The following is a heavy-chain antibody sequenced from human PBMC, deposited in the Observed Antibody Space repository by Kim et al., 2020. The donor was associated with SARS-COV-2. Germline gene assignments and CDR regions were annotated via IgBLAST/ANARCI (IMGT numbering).Heavy chain of an antibody. V-gene: IGHV4-31*03. Sequence: SETLSLTCTVSGGSISSGGYYWSWIRQHPGKGLEWIGYIYYSGSTYYNPSLKSRVTISVDTSKNQFSLKLSSVTAADTAVYYCARIDDVSWKGIVATPYFDYWGQGTLVTVSS. J-gene: IGHJ4*02. D-gene: IGHD5-12*01. CDR1: GGSISSGGYY. CDR3: ARIDDVSWKGIVATPYFDY. CDR2: IYYSGST.